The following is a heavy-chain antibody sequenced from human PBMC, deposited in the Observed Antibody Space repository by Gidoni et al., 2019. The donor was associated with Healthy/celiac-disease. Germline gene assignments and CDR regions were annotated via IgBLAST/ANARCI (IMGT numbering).Heavy chain of an antibody. J-gene: IGHJ6*02. CDR1: GVTFSSYS. CDR3: AREGIAVAGYGMDV. D-gene: IGHD6-19*01. V-gene: IGHV3-21*01. Sequence: EVQLVESGGGLVKPGGSLRLSCAASGVTFSSYSMNWVRQAPGKGLEWVSSISSSSSYIYYADSVKGRFTISRDNAKNSLYLQMNSLRAEDTAVYYCAREGIAVAGYGMDVWGQGTTVTVSS. CDR2: ISSSSSYI.